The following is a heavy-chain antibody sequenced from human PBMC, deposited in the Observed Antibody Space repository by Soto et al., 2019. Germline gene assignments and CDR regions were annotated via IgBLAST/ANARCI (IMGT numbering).Heavy chain of an antibody. D-gene: IGHD2-8*01. Sequence: PGGSLRLSCTASGFTFGDYAMSWFRQAPGKGLEWVGFIRSKAYGGTTEYAASVKGRFTISRDDSKSIAYLQMNSLKTEDTAVYYCTGMVAKPPPYYYYGMDVWGQGTTVTVSS. J-gene: IGHJ6*02. CDR1: GFTFGDYA. CDR3: TGMVAKPPPYYYYGMDV. V-gene: IGHV3-49*03. CDR2: IRSKAYGGTT.